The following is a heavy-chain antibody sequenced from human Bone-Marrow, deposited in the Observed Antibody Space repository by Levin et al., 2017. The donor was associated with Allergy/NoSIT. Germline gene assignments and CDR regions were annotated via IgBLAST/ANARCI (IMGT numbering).Heavy chain of an antibody. J-gene: IGHJ3*01. CDR1: GGSINREY. D-gene: IGHD6-25*01. CDR3: ARLQDHTSGYGAQFFDV. Sequence: SETLSLTCTVSGGSINREYWSWIRQPPGKGLEWLGFIYYSGSTMYNPSLKSPITISLDTSKNQFSLTLKSVTAADTAVYYCARLQDHTSGYGAQFFDVWGQGTMVTVSS. V-gene: IGHV4-59*01. CDR2: IYYSGST.